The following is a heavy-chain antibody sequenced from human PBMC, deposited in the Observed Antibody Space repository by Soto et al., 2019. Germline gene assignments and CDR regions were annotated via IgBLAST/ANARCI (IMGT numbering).Heavy chain of an antibody. CDR1: GFTFGHFA. D-gene: IGHD2-21*02. CDR3: IKCGGDCYSSDY. CDR2: IRSKTYGGTT. V-gene: IGHV3-49*04. Sequence: GGSLRLSCATSGFTFGHFAMSWVRQAPGKGLEWLGFIRSKTYGGTTEHAASVKGRFTVSRDDSKSIAYLQMNSLNTEDTAVYYCIKCGGDCYSSDYWGQGTQVTVSS. J-gene: IGHJ4*02.